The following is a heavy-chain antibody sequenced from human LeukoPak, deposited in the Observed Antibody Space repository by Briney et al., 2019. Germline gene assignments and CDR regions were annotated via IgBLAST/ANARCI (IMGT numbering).Heavy chain of an antibody. CDR2: IYTSGST. D-gene: IGHD6-13*01. CDR1: GGSISSGSYY. Sequence: SETLSLTCTVSGGSISSGSYYWSWIRQPAGKGPEWIGRIYTSGSTNYNPSLKSRVTISVDTSKNQFSLKLSSVTAADTAVYYCASSSSYSSSWGYYYYYYYMDVWGKGTTVTVSS. J-gene: IGHJ6*03. CDR3: ASSSSYSSSWGYYYYYYYMDV. V-gene: IGHV4-61*02.